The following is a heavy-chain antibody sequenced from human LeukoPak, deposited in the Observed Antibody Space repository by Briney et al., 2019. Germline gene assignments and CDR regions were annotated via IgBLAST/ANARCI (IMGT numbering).Heavy chain of an antibody. CDR3: ASTYYDFWSGENYYYYGMDV. CDR1: GGSISSFY. J-gene: IGHJ6*02. CDR2: IYYSGST. D-gene: IGHD3-3*01. Sequence: SETLSLTCTVSGGSISSFYWNWIRQSPGKGLEWIGCIYYSGSTNYNPSLKSRVTISVDTSKNQFSLKLSSVTAADTAVYYCASTYYDFWSGENYYYYGMDVWGQGTTVTVSS. V-gene: IGHV4-59*08.